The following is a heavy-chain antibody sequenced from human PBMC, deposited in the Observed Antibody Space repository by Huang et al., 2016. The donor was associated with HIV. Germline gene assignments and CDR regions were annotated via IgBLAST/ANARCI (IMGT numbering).Heavy chain of an antibody. CDR1: GFTFDDYA. J-gene: IGHJ4*02. V-gene: IGHV3-9*03. CDR3: AKGSKQWLVGSHFDY. D-gene: IGHD6-19*01. CDR2: ISLNSSNI. Sequence: EVQLVESGGGLVQPGRSLRLSCAASGFTFDDYAMHWVRQAPGKGMEWDSGISLNSSNIGYSDTVKGRFTISRDNAKNSLDLQMNSLRAEDMALYYCAKGSKQWLVGSHFDYWGQGTLVTGSS.